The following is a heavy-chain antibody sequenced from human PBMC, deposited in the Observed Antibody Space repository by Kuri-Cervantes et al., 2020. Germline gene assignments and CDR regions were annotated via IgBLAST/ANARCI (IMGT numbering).Heavy chain of an antibody. CDR1: AFTFSRFN. D-gene: IGHD3-9*01. Sequence: GESLKISCAVSAFTFSRFNMNWGRQAPGKGLEWASSISYSSGYMYYADSVKGRFSISRDNAKNSLYLQIHSLRAEDTAVYYCAKVAVDWSLNYYYGMDVWGQGTTVTVSS. J-gene: IGHJ6*02. V-gene: IGHV3-21*04. CDR3: AKVAVDWSLNYYYGMDV. CDR2: ISYSSGYM.